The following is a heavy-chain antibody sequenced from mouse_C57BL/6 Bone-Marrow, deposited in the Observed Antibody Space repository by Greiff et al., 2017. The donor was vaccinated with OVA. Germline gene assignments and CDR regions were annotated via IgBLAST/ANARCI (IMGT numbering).Heavy chain of an antibody. CDR1: YFAFMASA. Sequence: PGAELVRPGSSVKLSCKASYFAFMASAMPWVKQRPGHGLEWIGSFTMYSDATEYSENFKGKATLTANTSSSTAYMELSSITSEDSAVYYCASGNYFAYWGQGTLVTVTA. D-gene: IGHD2-1*01. J-gene: IGHJ3*01. CDR3: ASGNYFAY. V-gene: IGHV1-49*01. CDR2: FTMYSDAT.